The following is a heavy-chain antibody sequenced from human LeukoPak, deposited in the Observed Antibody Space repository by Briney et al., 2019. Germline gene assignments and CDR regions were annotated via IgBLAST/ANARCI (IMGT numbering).Heavy chain of an antibody. Sequence: GSLRLSCAASGFTVSSNYMSWVRQAPGKGLEWIGSIHYNGQAYYNPSRASRVTISVDTSRNQFSLKLVSVTAADTAVYYCARLSGEIIVVGAGIDSWGQGTLVLVSS. CDR2: IHYNGQA. D-gene: IGHD2-15*01. CDR3: ARLSGEIIVVGAGIDS. V-gene: IGHV4-59*02. J-gene: IGHJ4*02. CDR1: GFTVSSNY.